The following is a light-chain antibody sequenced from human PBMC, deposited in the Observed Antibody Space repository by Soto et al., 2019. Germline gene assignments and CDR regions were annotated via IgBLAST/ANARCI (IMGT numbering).Light chain of an antibody. V-gene: IGKV3-15*01. J-gene: IGKJ1*01. CDR3: QEYSSWWT. CDR2: GTS. Sequence: EIVMTQSPATLSVSPGVRATLSCRASQSVGSNVAWYQQKFGQPPRLLIYGTSTRATGIPARFSGSGSGTEFTLTISMLQSEDSAVYYCQEYSSWWTFGQGTKVEI. CDR1: QSVGSN.